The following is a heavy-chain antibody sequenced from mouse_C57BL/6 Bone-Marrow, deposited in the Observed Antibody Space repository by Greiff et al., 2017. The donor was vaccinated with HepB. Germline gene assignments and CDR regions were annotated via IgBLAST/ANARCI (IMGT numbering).Heavy chain of an antibody. J-gene: IGHJ2*01. V-gene: IGHV2-6*03. D-gene: IGHD1-1*01. Sequence: QVQLKESGPGLVAPSQSLSITCTVSGFSLTSYGVHWVRQPPGKGLEWLVVIGSDGSTTYTSALKSRLSISKDNSKSQVFLKMNSLQTDDTAMYYCARPYYYGYYFDYWGQGTTLTVSS. CDR1: GFSLTSYG. CDR3: ARPYYYGYYFDY. CDR2: IGSDGST.